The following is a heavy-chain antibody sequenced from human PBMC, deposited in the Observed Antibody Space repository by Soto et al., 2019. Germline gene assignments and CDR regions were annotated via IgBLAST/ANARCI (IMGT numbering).Heavy chain of an antibody. CDR2: IYYSGST. CDR3: ARTHIGYCSGGTCSNWFDP. D-gene: IGHD2-15*01. CDR1: GGSISGNY. J-gene: IGHJ5*02. V-gene: IGHV4-59*08. Sequence: SETLSLTCTVSGGSISGNYWSWIRQPPGRGLEWIGYIYYSGSTYVSPSLKGRVTMSVDTSENQFFLKLRSVTAADTAVYYCARTHIGYCSGGTCSNWFDPWGQGTLVTVSS.